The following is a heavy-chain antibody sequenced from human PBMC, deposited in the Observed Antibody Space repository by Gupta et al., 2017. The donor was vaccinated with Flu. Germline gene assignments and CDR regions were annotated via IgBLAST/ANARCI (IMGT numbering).Heavy chain of an antibody. V-gene: IGHV3-13*01. CDR2: IGTAGDT. Sequence: DMHWVRQATGKGLEWVSAIGTAGDTYYPGSVKGRFTISREKAKNSLYLQMNSLRAGDTAVYYCARGDTYHIDYWGQGTLVTVSS. CDR3: ARGDTYHIDY. J-gene: IGHJ4*02. CDR1: D.